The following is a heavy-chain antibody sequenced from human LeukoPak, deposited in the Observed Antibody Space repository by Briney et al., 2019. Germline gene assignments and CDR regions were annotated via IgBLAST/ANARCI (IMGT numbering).Heavy chain of an antibody. CDR1: GGSISSYY. Sequence: PSETLSLTCTVSGGSISSYYWSWIRQPPGKGLEWIGYIYYSGSTNYNPSLESRVTISVDTSKNQFSLNLSSVTAADTAVYYCAREGDKYANWFDTWGQGTLVTVSS. CDR2: IYYSGST. D-gene: IGHD2-8*01. CDR3: AREGDKYANWFDT. V-gene: IGHV4-59*01. J-gene: IGHJ5*02.